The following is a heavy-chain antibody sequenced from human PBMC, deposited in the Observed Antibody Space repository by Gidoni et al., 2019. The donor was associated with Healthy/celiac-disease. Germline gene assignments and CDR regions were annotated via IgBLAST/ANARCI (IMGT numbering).Heavy chain of an antibody. CDR3: ALWEPTGNYFDY. Sequence: EVQLLESGGGLVQPGGSLRLSGAASGFTFSSYAMSWVRQAPGKGLEWVSAISGSGGSTYYADSVKGWFTISRDNSKNTLYLQMNSLRAEDTAVYYCALWEPTGNYFDYWGQGTLVTVSS. CDR2: ISGSGGST. J-gene: IGHJ4*02. V-gene: IGHV3-23*01. D-gene: IGHD1-26*01. CDR1: GFTFSSYA.